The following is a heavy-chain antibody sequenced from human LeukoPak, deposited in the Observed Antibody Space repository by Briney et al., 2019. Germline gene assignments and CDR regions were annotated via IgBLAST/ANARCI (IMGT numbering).Heavy chain of an antibody. Sequence: GGSLRLSCAASGFTFSSYAMPWVRQAPGKGLEWVAVISYDGSNKYYADSVKGRFTISRDNSKNTLYLQMNSLRAEDTAVYYCARDSLRITIFGVGWVGEFDYWGQGTLVTVSS. CDR3: ARDSLRITIFGVGWVGEFDY. V-gene: IGHV3-30-3*01. J-gene: IGHJ4*02. CDR2: ISYDGSNK. CDR1: GFTFSSYA. D-gene: IGHD3-3*01.